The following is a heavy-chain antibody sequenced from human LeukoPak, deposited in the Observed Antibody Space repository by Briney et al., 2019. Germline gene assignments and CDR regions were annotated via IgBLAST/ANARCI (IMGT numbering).Heavy chain of an antibody. Sequence: GASVTVSYKASGYTFTDYYMHWVRQAPGQGLEWMGGIIPIFGTANYAQKFQGRVTITADESTSTAYMELSSLRSEDTAVYYCARDRATITHRPLRYFDWLPDYWGQGTLVTVSS. J-gene: IGHJ4*02. V-gene: IGHV1-69*13. CDR3: ARDRATITHRPLRYFDWLPDY. CDR1: GYTFTDYY. CDR2: IIPIFGTA. D-gene: IGHD3-9*01.